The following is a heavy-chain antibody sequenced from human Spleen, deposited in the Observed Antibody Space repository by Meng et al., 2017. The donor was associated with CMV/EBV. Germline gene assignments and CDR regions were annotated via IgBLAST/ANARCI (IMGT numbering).Heavy chain of an antibody. CDR3: ARAFGVPPRSTNRRFDP. J-gene: IGHJ5*02. CDR1: SISSSSYY. CDR2: IYYSGST. D-gene: IGHD3-3*01. V-gene: IGHV4-39*07. Sequence: SISSSSYYWGWIRQPPGKGLEWIGSIYYSGSTYYNPSLKSRVTISVDTSKNQFSLKLSSVTAADTAVYYCARAFGVPPRSTNRRFDPWGQGTLVTVSS.